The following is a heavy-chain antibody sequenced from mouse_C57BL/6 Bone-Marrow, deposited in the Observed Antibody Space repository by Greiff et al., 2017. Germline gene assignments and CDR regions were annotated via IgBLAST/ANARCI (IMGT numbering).Heavy chain of an antibody. V-gene: IGHV8-12*01. CDR1: GFSLSTSGMG. J-gene: IGHJ4*01. D-gene: IGHD1-1*01. CDR3: ARRGGYYGYYAMDY. CDR2: IYWDDDK. Sequence: LQQSGPGILQSSQTLSLTCSFSGFSLSTSGMGVSWIRQPSGKGLEWLAHIYWDDDKRYNPSLKSRLTISKDTSRNQVFLKITSVDTADTATYYCARRGGYYGYYAMDYWGQGTSVTVSS.